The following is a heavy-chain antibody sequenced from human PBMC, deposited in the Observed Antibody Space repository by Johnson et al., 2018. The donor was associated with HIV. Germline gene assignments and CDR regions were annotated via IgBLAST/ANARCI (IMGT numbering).Heavy chain of an antibody. CDR1: GFTFSSYT. D-gene: IGHD6-6*01. V-gene: IGHV3-30*04. CDR2: ISYDGSNT. J-gene: IGHJ3*02. Sequence: QVQLVESGGGVVQPGRSLRLSCAASGFTFSSYTIHWVRQAPGKGLEWVAFISYDGSNTYYADSVKGRFTISSDNSKNTLYLQMNSQRAEDTAVYYCARDQGIAARLGAFDIWGQGTMVTVSS. CDR3: ARDQGIAARLGAFDI.